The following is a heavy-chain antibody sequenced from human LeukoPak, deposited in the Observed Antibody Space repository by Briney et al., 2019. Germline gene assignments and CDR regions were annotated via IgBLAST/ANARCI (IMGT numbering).Heavy chain of an antibody. Sequence: PGRSLRLSCAASGFTFSSYGMHWVRQAPGKGLEWVAVIWYDGSNKYYADSVKGRFTTSRDNSKNTLYLQMNSLRAEDTAVYYCARDGGYSYGTGGTFDYWGQGTLVTVSS. CDR1: GFTFSSYG. CDR3: ARDGGYSYGTGGTFDY. CDR2: IWYDGSNK. J-gene: IGHJ4*02. V-gene: IGHV3-33*01. D-gene: IGHD5-18*01.